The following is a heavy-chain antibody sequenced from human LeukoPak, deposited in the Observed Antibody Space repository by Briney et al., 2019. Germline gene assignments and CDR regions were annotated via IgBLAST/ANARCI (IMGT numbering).Heavy chain of an antibody. CDR3: ARRTPQRALDN. CDR1: GFTFSDYY. V-gene: IGHV3-11*01. Sequence: GGSLRLSCAAYGFTFSDYYMSWIRQAPGKGLEWVSSIGFSGSPIYYADSVKGRFTISRDNAKNSLFLQINSLRAEDTAVYYCARRTPQRALDNWGQGILVTVSS. CDR2: IGFSGSPI. D-gene: IGHD5-24*01. J-gene: IGHJ4*02.